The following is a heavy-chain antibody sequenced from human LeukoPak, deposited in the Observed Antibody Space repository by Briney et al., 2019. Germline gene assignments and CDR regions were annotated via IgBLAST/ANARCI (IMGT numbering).Heavy chain of an antibody. J-gene: IGHJ4*02. D-gene: IGHD1-1*01. CDR1: GYTLTELS. CDR3: ATAPLEKRDNFDY. Sequence: ASVKVSCKVSGYTLTELSMHWVRQAPGKGLEWMGGFDPEDGEPIYAQKFQGRVTMTEDTSTDTAYMELSSLRSEDTAVYYCATAPLEKRDNFDYWGQGTLVTVSS. V-gene: IGHV1-24*01. CDR2: FDPEDGEP.